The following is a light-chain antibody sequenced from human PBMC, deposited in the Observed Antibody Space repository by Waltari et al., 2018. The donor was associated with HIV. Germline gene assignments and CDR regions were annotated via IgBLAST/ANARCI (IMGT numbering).Light chain of an antibody. J-gene: IGKJ1*01. CDR1: QSVSSN. Sequence: EIVMTQSPATLSVSPGERATLSCRASQSVSSNLAWYQQKPGPAPRLLIYGASTRATGIPAWFSGRGSGTEFTLTISSLQSEDFAVYYCQQYNNWPRTFGQGTKVEIK. CDR2: GAS. V-gene: IGKV3-15*01. CDR3: QQYNNWPRT.